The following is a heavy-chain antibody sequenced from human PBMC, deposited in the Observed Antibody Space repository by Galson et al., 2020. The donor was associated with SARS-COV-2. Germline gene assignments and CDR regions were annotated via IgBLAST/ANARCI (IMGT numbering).Heavy chain of an antibody. Sequence: GESLKTSCAASGITTRSYEQNWVRQAPGKGMEWVSYTRTSGSTVYYADSVKGRFTISRDNAKKSLYLQMNSLRAEDTALYYCARDPSSSWYNWFDPLGQGTLVTVSS. CDR1: GITTRSYE. J-gene: IGHJ5*02. D-gene: IGHD6-13*01. CDR3: ARDPSSSWYNWFDP. V-gene: IGHV3-48*03. CDR2: TRTSGSTV.